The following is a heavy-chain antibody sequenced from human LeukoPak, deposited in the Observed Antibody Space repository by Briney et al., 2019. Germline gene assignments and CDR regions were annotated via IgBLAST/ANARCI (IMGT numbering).Heavy chain of an antibody. CDR1: EFTFTSYE. CDR3: ARGPSIAARYDAFDI. J-gene: IGHJ3*02. V-gene: IGHV3-48*03. Sequence: PGGSLRLFCAASEFTFTSYELNWVRQAPGKGLEWVSYISSSGNTISYADSVKGRFTISRDNAKNSLYLQVISLRAEDTAVYYCARGPSIAARYDAFDIWGQGTMVTVSS. CDR2: ISSSGNTI. D-gene: IGHD6-6*01.